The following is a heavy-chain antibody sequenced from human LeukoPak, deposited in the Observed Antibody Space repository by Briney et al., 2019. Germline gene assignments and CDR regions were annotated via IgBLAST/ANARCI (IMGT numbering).Heavy chain of an antibody. CDR2: INPNSGGT. J-gene: IGHJ6*02. CDR1: GYTFTGYY. CDR3: ASTAPYYYYYGMDV. Sequence: ASVKVSYKASGYTFTGYYMHWVRQAPGQGLEWMGWINPNSGGTNHAQKFQGRATMTRDTSISTAYMELSRLRSDDTAVYYCASTAPYYYYYGMDVWGQGTTVTVSS. V-gene: IGHV1-2*02.